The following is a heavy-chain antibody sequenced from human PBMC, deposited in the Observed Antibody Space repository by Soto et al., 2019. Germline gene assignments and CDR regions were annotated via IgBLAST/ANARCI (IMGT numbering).Heavy chain of an antibody. CDR1: GYTFTSYG. V-gene: IGHV1-69*06. Sequence: SVKLSCKASGYTFTSYGISWVRQAPGQGLEWMGGIIPIFGTANYAQKFQGRVTITADKSTSTAYMELSSLRSEDTAVYYCARDQVAGTQGNVWGQGTTVTVSS. CDR2: IIPIFGTA. D-gene: IGHD6-19*01. CDR3: ARDQVAGTQGNV. J-gene: IGHJ6*02.